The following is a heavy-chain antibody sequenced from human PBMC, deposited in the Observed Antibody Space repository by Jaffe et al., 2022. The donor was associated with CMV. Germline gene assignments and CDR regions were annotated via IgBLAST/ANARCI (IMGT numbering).Heavy chain of an antibody. CDR1: GFSLTTSGEG. Sequence: QITLKESGPALVKPTQTLTLTCTFSGFSLTTSGEGVAWIRQPPGKGLEWLAVIYWDEDKRYSPSLKNRLTITKDTSRNQVVLTVTNMDPVDTGTYYCAHQTGYGSVADWVDIWGQGALVAVSS. D-gene: IGHD3-10*01. CDR2: IYWDEDK. J-gene: IGHJ5*02. CDR3: AHQTGYGSVADWVDI. V-gene: IGHV2-5*02.